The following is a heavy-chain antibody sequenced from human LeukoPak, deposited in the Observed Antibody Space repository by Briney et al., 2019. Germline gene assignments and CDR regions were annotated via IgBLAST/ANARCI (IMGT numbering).Heavy chain of an antibody. D-gene: IGHD3-22*01. CDR2: ISPDGSTI. J-gene: IGHJ4*02. CDR3: ARETSGSSDY. CDR1: GFTFSGYW. Sequence: GGSLRLSCEASGFTFSGYWMHWVRQAPGKGLVWVSRISPDGSTISYADSVKGRFTISRDNAKNTLYLQLNSLRAEDTALYYCARETSGSSDYWGQGTLVTVSS. V-gene: IGHV3-74*01.